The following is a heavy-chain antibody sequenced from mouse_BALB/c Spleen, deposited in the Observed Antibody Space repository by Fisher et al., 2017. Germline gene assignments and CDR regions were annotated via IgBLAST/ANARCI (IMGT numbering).Heavy chain of an antibody. CDR3: TRSGSYFYAMDY. J-gene: IGHJ4*01. Sequence: KFKGKATFTADTSSNTAYMQLSSLTSEDSAVYYCTRSGSYFYAMDYWGQGTSVTVSS. V-gene: IGHV1-9*01. D-gene: IGHD1-1*02.